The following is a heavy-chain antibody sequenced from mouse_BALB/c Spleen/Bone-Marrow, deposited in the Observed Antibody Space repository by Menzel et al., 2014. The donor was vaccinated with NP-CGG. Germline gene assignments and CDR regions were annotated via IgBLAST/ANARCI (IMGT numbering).Heavy chain of an antibody. D-gene: IGHD4-1*01. CDR1: GFAFSSCD. CDR3: ARVWDWFAY. V-gene: IGHV5-9*02. J-gene: IGHJ3*01. Sequence: DVQLVESGRGLVKPGGSLKLSCTASGFAFSSCDMSWVRQTPEKRLEWVATITNGGGNTYYPDSVKGRFTISRDNARNTLYLQMSSLRSEDTALYYCARVWDWFAYWGQGTLVTVSA. CDR2: ITNGGGNT.